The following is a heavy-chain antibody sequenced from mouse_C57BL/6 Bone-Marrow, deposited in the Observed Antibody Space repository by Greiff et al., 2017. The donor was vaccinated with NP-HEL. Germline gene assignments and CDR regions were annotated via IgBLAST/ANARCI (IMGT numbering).Heavy chain of an antibody. Sequence: VQLQQPGAELVKPGASVKLSCKASGYTFTSYWMQWVKQRPGQGLEWIGEIDPSDSYTNFNQKFTGKATLTVDTSPSTAYMQLSSLTSEDSAVYYYARDQFFAYWGQGTLVTVSA. V-gene: IGHV1-50*01. CDR2: IDPSDSYT. CDR1: GYTFTSYW. CDR3: ARDQFFAY. J-gene: IGHJ3*01.